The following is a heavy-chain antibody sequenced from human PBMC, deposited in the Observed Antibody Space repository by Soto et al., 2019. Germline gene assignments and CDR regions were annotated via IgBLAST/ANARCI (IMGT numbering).Heavy chain of an antibody. CDR2: IYYSGST. D-gene: IGHD3-9*01. J-gene: IGHJ6*02. V-gene: IGHV4-30-4*01. Sequence: SETLSLTCTVSGGSISSGDYYWSWIRQPPGKGLEWIGYIYYSGSTYYNPSLKSRVTISVDTSKNQFSLKLSSVTAADTAVYYCARDSLRYFDWLPYGMDVWGQGTTVTVSS. CDR3: ARDSLRYFDWLPYGMDV. CDR1: GGSISSGDYY.